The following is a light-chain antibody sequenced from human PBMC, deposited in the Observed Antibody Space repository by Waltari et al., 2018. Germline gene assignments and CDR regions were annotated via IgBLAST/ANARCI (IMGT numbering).Light chain of an antibody. J-gene: IGLJ3*02. CDR1: RSAVGGYNY. CDR2: DVS. V-gene: IGLV2-14*03. CDR3: ASYTSSSTWV. Sequence: QSALTQPASVSGSPGQSITISCTGTRSAVGGYNYVPWYQQRPGKAPKVMIYDVSYRPSGVSNRFSGSKSGNTASLTISGLQAEDEADYYCASYTSSSTWVFGGGTKLTVL.